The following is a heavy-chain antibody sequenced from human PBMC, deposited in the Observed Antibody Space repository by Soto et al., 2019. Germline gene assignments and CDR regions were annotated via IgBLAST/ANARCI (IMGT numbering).Heavy chain of an antibody. Sequence: GGSLRLSCAASGFTFSSYGMHWVRQAPGKGLEWVAVISYDGSNKYYADSVKGRFTISRDNSKNTLYLQMNSLRAEETAVYYCAKDEEDAFDIWGQGTMVTVSS. CDR3: AKDEEDAFDI. J-gene: IGHJ3*02. CDR2: ISYDGSNK. CDR1: GFTFSSYG. V-gene: IGHV3-30*18.